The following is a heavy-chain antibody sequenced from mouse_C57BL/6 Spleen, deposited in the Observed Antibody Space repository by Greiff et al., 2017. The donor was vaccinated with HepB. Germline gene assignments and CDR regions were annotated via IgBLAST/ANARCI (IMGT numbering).Heavy chain of an antibody. D-gene: IGHD2-1*01. Sequence: VQLQQSGAELVRPGSSVKLSCKASGYTFTSYWMHWVKQRPIQGLEWIGNIDPSDSETHYNQKFKDKATLTVDKSSSTAYMQLSSLTSEDSAVYYCARDYGNYVDAMDYWGQGTSVTVSS. CDR1: GYTFTSYW. J-gene: IGHJ4*01. CDR3: ARDYGNYVDAMDY. V-gene: IGHV1-52*01. CDR2: IDPSDSET.